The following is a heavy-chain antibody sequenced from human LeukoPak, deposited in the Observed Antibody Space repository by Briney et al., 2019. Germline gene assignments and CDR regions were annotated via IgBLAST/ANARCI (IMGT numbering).Heavy chain of an antibody. CDR3: ARGYSYGIIAFDI. Sequence: SETLSLTCTVSGGSISSYYWSWIRQPPGKGLEWIGYIYYSGSTNYNPSLKSRVTISVDTSKNQFSLKLSSVTAADTAVYYCARGYSYGIIAFDIWGQGTMVTVSS. J-gene: IGHJ3*02. CDR2: IYYSGST. CDR1: GGSISSYY. D-gene: IGHD5-18*01. V-gene: IGHV4-59*12.